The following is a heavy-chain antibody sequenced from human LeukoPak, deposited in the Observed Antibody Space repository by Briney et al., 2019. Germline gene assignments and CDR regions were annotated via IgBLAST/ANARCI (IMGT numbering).Heavy chain of an antibody. J-gene: IGHJ4*02. CDR2: IYYSGST. D-gene: IGHD1-26*01. V-gene: IGHV4-39*01. CDR3: ARHGPRASGSYRTIPYYFDY. CDR1: GVSISSSSYY. Sequence: ASETLSLTCTVSGVSISSSSYYWGWIRQPPGKGLEWIGSIYYSGSTYYNPSLKSRVTISVDTSKNQFSLKLSSVTAADTAVYYCARHGPRASGSYRTIPYYFDYWGQGTLVTVSS.